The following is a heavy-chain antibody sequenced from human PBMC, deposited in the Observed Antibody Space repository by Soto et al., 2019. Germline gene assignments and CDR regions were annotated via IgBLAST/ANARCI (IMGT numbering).Heavy chain of an antibody. Sequence: SETLSLTCTVSGDSMATGGHYYNWIRQVPGKGLDWIGYVYYSGATHYTPSLRARATISRDTSKNQFSLRLISVTAADTALYYCARDKDLQPTVWGFWGQGIQVTVS. J-gene: IGHJ4*02. CDR3: ARDKDLQPTVWGF. CDR1: GDSMATGGHY. CDR2: VYYSGAT. D-gene: IGHD3-16*01. V-gene: IGHV4-31*03.